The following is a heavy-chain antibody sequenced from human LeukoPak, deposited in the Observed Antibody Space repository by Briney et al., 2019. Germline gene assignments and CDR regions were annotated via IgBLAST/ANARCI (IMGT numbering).Heavy chain of an antibody. Sequence: GGSLRLSCAASGFTFSSYAMSWVRQAPGKGLEWVANIKQDGSEKYYVDSVKGRFTISRDNAKNSLYLQMNSLRAEDTAVYYCARDAPTYYDDYYYGMDVWGQGTTVTVSS. D-gene: IGHD3-3*01. CDR3: ARDAPTYYDDYYYGMDV. J-gene: IGHJ6*02. CDR2: IKQDGSEK. V-gene: IGHV3-7*01. CDR1: GFTFSSYA.